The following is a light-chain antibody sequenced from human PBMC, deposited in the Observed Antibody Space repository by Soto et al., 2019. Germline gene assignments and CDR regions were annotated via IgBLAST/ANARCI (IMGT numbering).Light chain of an antibody. CDR2: AAS. Sequence: DIQMTQSPSSLSASVGDRVTITCRASQSIRNFLNWYQQKPGKAPKVLIYAASSLQSGVPSRFSGSGSGTDLTLTISRLKNEDSETYYCQQSYSTPTFGQGTKVDI. CDR3: QQSYSTPT. V-gene: IGKV1-39*01. J-gene: IGKJ1*01. CDR1: QSIRNF.